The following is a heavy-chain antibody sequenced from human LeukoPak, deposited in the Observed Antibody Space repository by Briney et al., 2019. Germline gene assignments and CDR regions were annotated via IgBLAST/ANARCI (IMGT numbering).Heavy chain of an antibody. J-gene: IGHJ4*02. CDR2: VRYDGSNK. Sequence: GGTLRLSCVASGWSFSGYGLYWIRQAPGKGLEWVAFVRYDGSNKYYADSATGRITITRDNYKSVLDLQMNSLTVEDTGVYYCAKYYRESSGASPLDCWGQGTRVTVSS. CDR1: GWSFSGYG. CDR3: AKYYRESSGASPLDC. V-gene: IGHV3-30*02. D-gene: IGHD3-22*01.